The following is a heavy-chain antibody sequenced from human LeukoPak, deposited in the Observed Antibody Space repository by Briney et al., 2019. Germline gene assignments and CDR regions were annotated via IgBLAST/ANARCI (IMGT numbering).Heavy chain of an antibody. Sequence: SVKVSCKASGGTFISYAISWVRQAPGQGLEWMGRIIPILGIANYAQKFQGRVTITADKSTSTAYMELSSLRSEDTAVYYCARAMVRGPGSRMDVWGQGTTVTVSS. V-gene: IGHV1-69*04. J-gene: IGHJ6*02. D-gene: IGHD3-10*01. CDR2: IIPILGIA. CDR1: GGTFISYA. CDR3: ARAMVRGPGSRMDV.